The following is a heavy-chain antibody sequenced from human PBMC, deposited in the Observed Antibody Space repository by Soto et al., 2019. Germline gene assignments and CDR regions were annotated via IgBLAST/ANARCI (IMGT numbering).Heavy chain of an antibody. CDR1: GFSFSMYS. CDR3: AREDILGTRSFDY. D-gene: IGHD1-26*01. V-gene: IGHV3-48*02. J-gene: IGHJ4*02. Sequence: EVHLVESGGGVVQPGGSLRLSCAASGFSFSMYSMNWVRQAPGKGLEWVSYISSNSATIYDTDSGRGRFTISRDNAKNSLYLQMNSLRDEDTAVYYCAREDILGTRSFDYWGKGTLVTVSS. CDR2: ISSNSATI.